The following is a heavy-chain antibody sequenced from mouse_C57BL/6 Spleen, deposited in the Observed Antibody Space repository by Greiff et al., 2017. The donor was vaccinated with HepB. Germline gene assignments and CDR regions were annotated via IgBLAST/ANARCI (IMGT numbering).Heavy chain of an antibody. CDR3: AKNDYPYFDY. D-gene: IGHD2-4*01. J-gene: IGHJ2*01. Sequence: DVKLVESGGGLVKPGGSLKLSCAASGFTFSDYGMHWVRQAPEKGLEWVAYISSGSSTIYYADTVKGRFTISRDNAKNTLFLQMTSLRSEDTAMYYCAKNDYPYFDYWGQGTTLTVSS. CDR2: ISSGSSTI. CDR1: GFTFSDYG. V-gene: IGHV5-17*01.